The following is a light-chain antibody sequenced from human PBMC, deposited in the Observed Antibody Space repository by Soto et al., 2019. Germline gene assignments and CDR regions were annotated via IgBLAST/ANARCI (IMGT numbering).Light chain of an antibody. J-gene: IGLJ2*01. Sequence: QSALTQPASVSGSPGQSITISCTGTSSDVGGYNYVSWYQQHPGKAPKLMIYYVSNRPSGVSNRFSGSKSGNTASLTISGLQAEDEADYYFSSYTSSSTRVFGGGTKLAVL. CDR2: YVS. CDR3: SSYTSSSTRV. CDR1: SSDVGGYNY. V-gene: IGLV2-14*01.